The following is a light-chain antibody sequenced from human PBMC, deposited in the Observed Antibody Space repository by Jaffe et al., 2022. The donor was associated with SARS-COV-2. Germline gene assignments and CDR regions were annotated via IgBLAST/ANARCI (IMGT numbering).Light chain of an antibody. J-gene: IGLJ2*01. CDR1: ALARQY. V-gene: IGLV3-25*03. CDR2: KDT. Sequence: YELSQPPSVSVSPGQTATITCSADALARQYTNWYRQKPGQAPVLVIHKDTERPSGIPERFSGSSSGTTVTLTINGVQAEDEADYYCQSADTSVGDRDVVFGGGTKLTVL. CDR3: QSADTSVGDRDVV.